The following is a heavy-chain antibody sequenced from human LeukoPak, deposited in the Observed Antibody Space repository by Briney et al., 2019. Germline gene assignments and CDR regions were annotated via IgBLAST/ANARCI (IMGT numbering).Heavy chain of an antibody. CDR1: GFTFYNYW. Sequence: GGSLRLSCAASGFTFYNYWLTWVLQAPGKGLEWVANIKQDGSEKYYVDSVKGRFTISRDNAKNSLYLQMNSLRAEDTAMYYCARDRTYHYDSSGFPRPTYFDYWGQGTLVTVSS. J-gene: IGHJ4*02. CDR2: IKQDGSEK. D-gene: IGHD3-22*01. CDR3: ARDRTYHYDSSGFPRPTYFDY. V-gene: IGHV3-7*01.